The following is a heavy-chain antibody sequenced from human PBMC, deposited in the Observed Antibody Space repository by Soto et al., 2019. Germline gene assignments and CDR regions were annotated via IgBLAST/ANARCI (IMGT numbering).Heavy chain of an antibody. CDR3: ARDRKGLWSGYYDYYYYGMDV. CDR1: GGSFSGYY. D-gene: IGHD3-3*01. Sequence: SETLSLTCAVYGGSFSGYYWSWIRQPPGKGLEWIGEINHSGSTNYNPSLKSRVTISVDTSKNQFSLKLSSVTAADTAVYYCARDRKGLWSGYYDYYYYGMDVWGQGTTVTVSS. V-gene: IGHV4-34*01. CDR2: INHSGST. J-gene: IGHJ6*02.